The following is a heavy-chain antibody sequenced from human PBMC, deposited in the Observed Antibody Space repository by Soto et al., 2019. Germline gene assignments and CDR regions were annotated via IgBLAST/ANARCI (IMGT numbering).Heavy chain of an antibody. V-gene: IGHV3-23*01. J-gene: IGHJ6*03. D-gene: IGHD2-15*01. Sequence: GGSLRLSCAASGFTFSSYAMSWVRQAPGKGLEWVSAISGSGGSTYYADSVKGRFTISRDNSKNTLYLQMNSLRAEDTAVYYCAKALHGRKGSSYMDVWGKGTTVTVSS. CDR3: AKALHGRKGSSYMDV. CDR1: GFTFSSYA. CDR2: ISGSGGST.